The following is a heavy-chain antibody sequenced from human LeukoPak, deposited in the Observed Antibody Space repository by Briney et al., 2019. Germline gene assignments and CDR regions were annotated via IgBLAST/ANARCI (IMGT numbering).Heavy chain of an antibody. CDR1: GGTFSSYT. CDR2: IIPILGIA. Sequence: ASVKVSCKASGGTFSSYTTSWVRQAPGQGLEWMGRIIPILGIANYAQKFQGRVTITADKSTSTAYMELSSLRSEDTAVYYCARDNSGGGYYYYWGREPWSPSPQ. D-gene: IGHD3-22*01. V-gene: IGHV1-69*04. J-gene: IGHJ4*02. CDR3: ARDNSGGGYYYY.